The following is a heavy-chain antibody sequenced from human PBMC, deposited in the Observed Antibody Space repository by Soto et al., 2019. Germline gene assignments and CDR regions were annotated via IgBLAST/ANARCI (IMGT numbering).Heavy chain of an antibody. V-gene: IGHV3-15*01. CDR2: IKKKTDGGTT. J-gene: IGHJ4*02. D-gene: IGHD3-22*01. CDR1: GVTFNNAW. Sequence: GGSLRLSCAASGVTFNNAWMSWVRQAPGKGLEWVGRIKKKTDGGTTDYAAPVKGRFTISRDDSKNTLYLQMNSLKMEDTAVYYCTTDYYYDSSGSYSHFDYWGQGTQVTVSS. CDR3: TTDYYYDSSGSYSHFDY.